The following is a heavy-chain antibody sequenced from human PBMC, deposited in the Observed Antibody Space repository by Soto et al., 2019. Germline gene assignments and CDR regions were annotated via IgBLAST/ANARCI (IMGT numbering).Heavy chain of an antibody. J-gene: IGHJ2*01. D-gene: IGHD6-13*01. V-gene: IGHV1-3*01. CDR3: ARVGSRQLVRGWYFDL. CDR1: GYTFTSYA. CDR2: INAGNGNT. Sequence: QVQLVQSGAEVKKPGASVKVSCKASGYTFTSYAMHWVRQAPGQRLEWMGWINAGNGNTKYSQKFQGRVTITRDTSERTAYRELSSVRSDDTAVYYCARVGSRQLVRGWYFDLWGRGTLVTVSS.